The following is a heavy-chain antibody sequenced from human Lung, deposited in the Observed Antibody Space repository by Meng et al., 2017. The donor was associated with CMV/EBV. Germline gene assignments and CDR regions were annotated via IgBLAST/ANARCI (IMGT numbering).Heavy chain of an antibody. J-gene: IGHJ1*01. Sequence: QVQLREAGPALVRPSETLSLTCAVSGDSITNHNWWAWVRQPPGKGLEWIGEIPHRGSSAYNPSLKSRVSMSIDKSKNQFSLKLTSVTAADTAVYHCLRRSGGSVWGQGTLVTVSS. V-gene: IGHV4-4*02. CDR3: LRRSGGSV. D-gene: IGHD3-10*01. CDR2: IPHRGSS. CDR1: GDSITNHNW.